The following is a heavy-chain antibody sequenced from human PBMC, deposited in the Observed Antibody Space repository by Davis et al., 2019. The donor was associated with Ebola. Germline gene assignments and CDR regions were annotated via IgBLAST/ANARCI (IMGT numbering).Heavy chain of an antibody. CDR3: ARQVGGNTAMVTGNFDY. CDR1: GYSFTSYW. V-gene: IGHV5-10-1*01. Sequence: GESLKISCKGSGYSFTSYWISWVRQMPGKGLEWMGRIDPSDSYTNYSPSFQGHVTISADKSISTAYLQWSSLKASDTAMYYCARQVGGNTAMVTGNFDYWGQGTLVTVSS. J-gene: IGHJ4*02. CDR2: IDPSDSYT. D-gene: IGHD5-18*01.